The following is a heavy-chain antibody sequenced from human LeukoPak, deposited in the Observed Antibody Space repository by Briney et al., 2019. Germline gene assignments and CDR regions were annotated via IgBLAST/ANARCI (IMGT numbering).Heavy chain of an antibody. V-gene: IGHV1-69*13. CDR3: ARGGSRFRQQVVPPSDAQNGYYFDF. CDR2: IIPISGTT. D-gene: IGHD6-13*01. J-gene: IGHJ4*02. Sequence: ASVKVSCRASGGTFSNYGIGWVRQAPGQGLEWMGGIIPISGTTNYAQNLQGRVTITADESTTTAYMELSSLRFDDTAVYYCARGGSRFRQQVVPPSDAQNGYYFDFWGQGTLVTVSS. CDR1: GGTFSNYG.